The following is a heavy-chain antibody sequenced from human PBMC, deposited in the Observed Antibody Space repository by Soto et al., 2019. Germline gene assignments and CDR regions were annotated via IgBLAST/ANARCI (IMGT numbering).Heavy chain of an antibody. J-gene: IGHJ4*02. CDR2: IYYSGGT. CDR1: GGSISSGGYY. Sequence: QVQLQESGPGLVKPSQTLSLTCTVSGGSISSGGYYWSWIRQHPGKGLEWIGYIYYSGGTYYNPPLKSRVTISVDTYKNQFSLKLSSVTAADTAVYYCAREIRYDYGWGSYLTFDYWGQGTLVTVSS. D-gene: IGHD3-16*02. CDR3: AREIRYDYGWGSYLTFDY. V-gene: IGHV4-31*03.